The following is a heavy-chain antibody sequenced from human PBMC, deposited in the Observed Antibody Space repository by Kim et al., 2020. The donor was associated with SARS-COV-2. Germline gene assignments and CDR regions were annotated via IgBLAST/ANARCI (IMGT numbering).Heavy chain of an antibody. D-gene: IGHD1-26*01. J-gene: IGHJ3*02. Sequence: SAESAKGRFTLPRDNAKNSLYLQMDSLRAEDTALYYCARGILRTKGAFDIWGQGAMVAVSS. V-gene: IGHV3-74*01. CDR3: ARGILRTKGAFDI.